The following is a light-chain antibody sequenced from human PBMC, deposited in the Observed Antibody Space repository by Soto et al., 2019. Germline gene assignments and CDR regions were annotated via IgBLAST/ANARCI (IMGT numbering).Light chain of an antibody. CDR3: QQYNTWPWT. Sequence: DTVLTQSPDTLSVSPGERATVSCRASQSLSSNLAWYQQKPGQAPRLLILGASDRVTGIPARFSGSGSGTEFTLSISSLQSADFAVYYCQQYNTWPWTFDQGTKVEIK. J-gene: IGKJ1*01. CDR1: QSLSSN. V-gene: IGKV3-15*01. CDR2: GAS.